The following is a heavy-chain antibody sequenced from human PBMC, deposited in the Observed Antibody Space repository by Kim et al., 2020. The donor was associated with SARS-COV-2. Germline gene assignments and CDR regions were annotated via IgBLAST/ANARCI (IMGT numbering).Heavy chain of an antibody. Sequence: SVKVSCKASGFTFTSSAMQWVRQARGQRLEWIGWIVVGSGNTNYAQKFQERVTITRDMSTSTAYMELSSLRSEDTAVYYCAAAVYCGGDCYYYYGMDVWGQGTTVTVSS. J-gene: IGHJ6*02. CDR2: IVVGSGNT. CDR1: GFTFTSSA. D-gene: IGHD2-21*02. CDR3: AAAVYCGGDCYYYYGMDV. V-gene: IGHV1-58*02.